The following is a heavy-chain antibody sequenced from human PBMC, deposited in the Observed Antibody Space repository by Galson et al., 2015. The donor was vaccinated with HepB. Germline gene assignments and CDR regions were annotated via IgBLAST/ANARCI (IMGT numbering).Heavy chain of an antibody. CDR3: AKPRQTYSTSCQTLRALREHFHH. J-gene: IGHJ1*01. CDR2: ISGSGGST. CDR1: GFTFSSYA. V-gene: IGHV3-23*01. D-gene: IGHD6-13*01. Sequence: SLRLSCAASGFTFSSYAMSWVRQAPGKGLEWVSAISGSGGSTYYADSVKGRFTISRDNSKNTLYLQMNSLRAEDTAVYYCAKPRQTYSTSCQTLRALREHFHHCGQGTLVTASS.